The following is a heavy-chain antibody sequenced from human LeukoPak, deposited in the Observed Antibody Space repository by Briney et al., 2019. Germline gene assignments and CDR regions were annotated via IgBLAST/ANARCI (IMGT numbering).Heavy chain of an antibody. CDR3: ARAYYDTSSNYIDY. V-gene: IGHV1-2*02. CDR1: EYSFIGYY. CDR2: INPNSGSA. Sequence: ASVKVSCKASEYSFIGYYMHWVRQAPGQGLEWVGWINPNSGSAIYGQKFQGRVTMTRDTSITTVYMELSSLKSDGTAVYYCARAYYDTSSNYIDYWGQGTLVTVSS. D-gene: IGHD3-16*01. J-gene: IGHJ4*02.